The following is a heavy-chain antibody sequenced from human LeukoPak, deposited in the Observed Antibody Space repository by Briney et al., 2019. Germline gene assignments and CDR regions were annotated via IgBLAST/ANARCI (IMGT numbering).Heavy chain of an antibody. V-gene: IGHV4-59*01. CDR3: ARYSGSYSVYFDY. Sequence: SETLSLTCTVSGGSISSYYWSWIRQPPGRGLEWIGYIYYSGTTNYNPSLKSRVTISVDTSKNQFSLKLSSVTAADTAVYYCARYSGSYSVYFDYWGQGTLVTVSS. CDR2: IYYSGTT. J-gene: IGHJ4*02. D-gene: IGHD1-26*01. CDR1: GGSISSYY.